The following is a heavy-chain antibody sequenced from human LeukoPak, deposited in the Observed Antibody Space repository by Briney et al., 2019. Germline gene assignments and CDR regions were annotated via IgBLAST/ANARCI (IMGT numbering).Heavy chain of an antibody. Sequence: PSETLSLTCSVSGGSISSSDYYWSWIRQPPGKGLEWLGNNYYTGSTSYNPSLKSRVTLSVDTFKNQFSLHLSSVTAADTAVYYCARENYCTNGVCWAFDPWGQGTLVTVSS. V-gene: IGHV4-39*07. CDR2: NYYTGST. J-gene: IGHJ5*02. D-gene: IGHD2-8*01. CDR1: GGSISSSDYY. CDR3: ARENYCTNGVCWAFDP.